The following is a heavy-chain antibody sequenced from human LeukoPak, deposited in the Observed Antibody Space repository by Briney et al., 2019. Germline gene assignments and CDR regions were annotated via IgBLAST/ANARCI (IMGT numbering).Heavy chain of an antibody. CDR3: ARAGRFGESFRDYYYYIDV. J-gene: IGHJ6*03. V-gene: IGHV3-48*01. D-gene: IGHD3-10*01. CDR2: ISSSSSNI. CDR1: GFTFSNYN. Sequence: GGSLRLSCAASGFTFSNYNMNWVRQAPGKRLEWVSYISSSSSNIDYADSVKGRFTISRDNAKNSLYLQMNSLRAEDTAVYFCARAGRFGESFRDYYYYIDVWGKGTTVTVSS.